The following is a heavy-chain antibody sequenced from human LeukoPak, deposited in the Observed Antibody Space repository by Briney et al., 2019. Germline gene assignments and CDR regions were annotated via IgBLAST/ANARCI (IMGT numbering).Heavy chain of an antibody. CDR3: AREGGFYRPLDY. V-gene: IGHV4-61*01. Sequence: SETLSLTCSVSGGSVTSDRYYWSWIRQPPGKGLEWIGFIEYSGSTNYNPSLKSRVTMSVDTSKNQFSLKLTSVTAADTAVYYCAREGGFYRPLDYSGQGTLVTVSS. CDR2: IEYSGST. J-gene: IGHJ4*02. CDR1: GGSVTSDRYY. D-gene: IGHD6-25*01.